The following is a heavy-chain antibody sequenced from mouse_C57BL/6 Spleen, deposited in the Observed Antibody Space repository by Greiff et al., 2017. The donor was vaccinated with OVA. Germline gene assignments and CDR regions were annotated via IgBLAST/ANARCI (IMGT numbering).Heavy chain of an antibody. D-gene: IGHD4-1*01. J-gene: IGHJ2*01. Sequence: QVQLKESGPELVKPGASVKISCKASGYTFTDYYINWVKQRPGQGLEWIGWIFPGSGSTYYNEKFKGKATLTVDKSSSTAYMLLSGLTSEDSAVYFCAREGAWDGDYFDYWGQGTTLTVSS. CDR2: IFPGSGST. V-gene: IGHV1-75*01. CDR3: AREGAWDGDYFDY. CDR1: GYTFTDYY.